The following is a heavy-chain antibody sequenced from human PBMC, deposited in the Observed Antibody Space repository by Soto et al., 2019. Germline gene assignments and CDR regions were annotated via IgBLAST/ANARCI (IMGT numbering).Heavy chain of an antibody. J-gene: IGHJ5*02. CDR3: ARANYDYIWGSYLHWFDP. Sequence: SETLSLTCPVSGGSLSRYYWSWVRQPPGEGLEWIGYIYYSGSTNYNPSLKSRVTISVDTSKNQFSLKLSSVTAADTAVYYCARANYDYIWGSYLHWFDPWGQGTLVTVSS. CDR2: IYYSGST. CDR1: GGSLSRYY. D-gene: IGHD3-16*02. V-gene: IGHV4-59*08.